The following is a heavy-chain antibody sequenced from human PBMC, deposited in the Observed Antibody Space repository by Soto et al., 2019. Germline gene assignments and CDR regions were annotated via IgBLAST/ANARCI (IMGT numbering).Heavy chain of an antibody. Sequence: QVPLVQSGPEVKKPGASVRVSCMTSGYAFTSYGVNWVRQAPGQGLEWMGWIAPHSGRTTYLPKFQGRVTITADAATNTAYMELGSLSSDDTGIYFCARAATGSYHSAYWGQGIVVTVSS. J-gene: IGHJ4*02. V-gene: IGHV1-18*04. D-gene: IGHD3-10*01. CDR1: GYAFTSYG. CDR3: ARAATGSYHSAY. CDR2: IAPHSGRT.